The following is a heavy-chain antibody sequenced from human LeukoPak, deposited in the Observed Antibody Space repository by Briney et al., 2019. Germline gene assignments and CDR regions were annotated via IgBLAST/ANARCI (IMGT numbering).Heavy chain of an antibody. D-gene: IGHD5-24*01. Sequence: SVKVSCKASGGTFSSYTISWVRQAPGQGLEWMGRIIPILGIANYAQKFQGRVTITADKSTSTAYMELSSLRSEDTAVYYCARGKMATRGYYHYGMDVWGQGTTVTVSS. J-gene: IGHJ6*02. CDR3: ARGKMATRGYYHYGMDV. CDR2: IIPILGIA. CDR1: GGTFSSYT. V-gene: IGHV1-69*02.